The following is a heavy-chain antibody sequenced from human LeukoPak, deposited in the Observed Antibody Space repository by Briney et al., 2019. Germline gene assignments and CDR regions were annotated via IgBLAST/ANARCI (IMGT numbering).Heavy chain of an antibody. CDR1: GYTFTGYY. V-gene: IGHV1-2*02. CDR2: INPNSGGT. J-gene: IGHJ4*02. Sequence: ASVKVSCKASGYTFTGYYMHWVRQAPGQGLEWMGWINPNSGGTNYAQKFQGRVTMIRDTSISTAYMELSRLRSDDTAVYYCARADGYCSSTSCYTNDYWGQGTLVTVSS. CDR3: ARADGYCSSTSCYTNDY. D-gene: IGHD2-2*02.